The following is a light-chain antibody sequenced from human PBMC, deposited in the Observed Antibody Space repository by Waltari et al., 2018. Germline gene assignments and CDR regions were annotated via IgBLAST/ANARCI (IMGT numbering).Light chain of an antibody. CDR1: QGISNY. Sequence: PLTQSPSSLSPSVGDRVTITCRASQGISNYLAWYQQKPGKAPKLLIYAASTMQSGIPARFSGSGSGTDFTLTISSLQPEDFATYYCQQHESFQWTFGQGTKVEIK. CDR3: QQHESFQWT. CDR2: AAS. J-gene: IGKJ1*01. V-gene: IGKV1-9*01.